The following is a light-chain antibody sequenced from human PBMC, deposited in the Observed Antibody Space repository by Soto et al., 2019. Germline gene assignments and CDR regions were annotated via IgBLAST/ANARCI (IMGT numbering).Light chain of an antibody. CDR3: QRYKSWPLT. CDR2: GAS. Sequence: EILMTQSPVTLSVSPGERATLSCRASQSVSSNLAWYQQKPGQAPRLLIYGASTRATGIPARFSGSGSGTDFTLTISSLQSEDSAVYYCQRYKSWPLTFGGGSKVEIK. J-gene: IGKJ4*01. V-gene: IGKV3-15*01. CDR1: QSVSSN.